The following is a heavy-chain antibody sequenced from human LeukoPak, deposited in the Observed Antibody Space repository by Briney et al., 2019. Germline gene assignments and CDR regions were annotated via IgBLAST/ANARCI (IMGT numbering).Heavy chain of an antibody. CDR1: GFSFSGHW. J-gene: IGHJ4*02. V-gene: IGHV3-74*01. D-gene: IGHD1-26*01. CDR3: AKGGKWDVTPFDY. Sequence: GGSLRLSCTASGFSFSGHWMHWARQLPGKGLVWVSRISPTGSTTSYADSVKGRFTVSRDNAKNTLYLQVNNLRAEDTAVYYCAKGGKWDVTPFDYWGQGTLVTVSS. CDR2: ISPTGSTT.